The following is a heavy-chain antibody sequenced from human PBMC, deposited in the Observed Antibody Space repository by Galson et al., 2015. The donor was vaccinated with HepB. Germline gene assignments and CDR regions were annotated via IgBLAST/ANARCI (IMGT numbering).Heavy chain of an antibody. J-gene: IGHJ4*02. D-gene: IGHD3-10*01. CDR3: ATDPLVRGVLDY. V-gene: IGHV1-24*01. CDR2: FDPEDGET. Sequence: SVKVSCKVSGYTLTEFSMHWVRQAPGKGLEWMGGFDPEDGETIYAQKFQGRVTMTEDTSTDTAYMELRSLRSDDTAVYYCATDPLVRGVLDYWGQGTLVTVSS. CDR1: GYTLTEFS.